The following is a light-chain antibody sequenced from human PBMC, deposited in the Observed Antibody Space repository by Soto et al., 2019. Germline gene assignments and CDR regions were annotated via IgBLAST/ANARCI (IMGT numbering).Light chain of an antibody. CDR3: ATWDTSLSAGGV. Sequence: QSVLTQPPSVSAAPGQKVTISCSGSSSNIGNNYVSWYQQLPGTAPKLLIFDNNKRPSGIPDRFSGSKSGTSATLGITGLQTGDEADYYCATWDTSLSAGGVFGTGTKLTVL. CDR1: SSNIGNNY. J-gene: IGLJ1*01. V-gene: IGLV1-51*01. CDR2: DNN.